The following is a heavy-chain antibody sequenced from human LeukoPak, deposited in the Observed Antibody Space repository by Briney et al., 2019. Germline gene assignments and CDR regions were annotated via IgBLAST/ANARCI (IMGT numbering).Heavy chain of an antibody. CDR2: ISSSSSYI. D-gene: IGHD3-10*01. J-gene: IGHJ4*02. V-gene: IGHV3-21*01. Sequence: GGSLRLSCAASGFTFSSYWMHWVRQAPGKGLEWVSSISSSSSYIYYADSVKGRFTISRDNAKNSLYLQMNSLRAEDTAAYYCARGRDGAGDYWGQGTLVTVSS. CDR1: GFTFSSYW. CDR3: ARGRDGAGDY.